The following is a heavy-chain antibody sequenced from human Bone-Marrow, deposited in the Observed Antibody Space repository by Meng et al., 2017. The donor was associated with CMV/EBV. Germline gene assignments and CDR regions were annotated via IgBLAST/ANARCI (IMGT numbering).Heavy chain of an antibody. CDR1: GYTFTSYY. V-gene: IGHV1-46*01. CDR2: VNPSGGST. J-gene: IGHJ3*02. CDR3: ARVVAFGISGYYRPDAFDI. Sequence: ASVKVSCKACGYTFTSYYMHWVRQAPGQGLEWMGIVNPSGGSTSYAQKFQGRVTMTRDTSTSTVYMGLSSLRSEDTAVYYCARVVAFGISGYYRPDAFDIWGQGTMVTVSS. D-gene: IGHD3-22*01.